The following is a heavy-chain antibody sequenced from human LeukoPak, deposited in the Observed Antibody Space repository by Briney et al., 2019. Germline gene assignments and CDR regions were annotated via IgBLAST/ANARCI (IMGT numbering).Heavy chain of an antibody. V-gene: IGHV3-21*01. CDR2: ISRNSTYI. CDR1: AFTFSSYE. J-gene: IGHJ4*02. Sequence: GGSLRLSCVASAFTFSSYEMNWVRQAPGKGLEWVASISRNSTYIHYADSVKGRFTISRDNARNSLFLQMNSLRAEDTAIYYCASDEGNYFDHWGQGTLVTVSS. CDR3: ASDEGNYFDH.